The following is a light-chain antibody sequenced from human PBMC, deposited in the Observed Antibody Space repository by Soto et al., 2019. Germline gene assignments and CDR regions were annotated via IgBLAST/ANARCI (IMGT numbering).Light chain of an antibody. CDR1: QSISSW. CDR3: QYYKESST. V-gene: IGKV1-5*03. J-gene: IGKJ1*01. CDR2: QAS. Sequence: DIQMTQSPSTLSASVGDRVTITCRASQSISSWLAWYQQKPGRAPKLLIYQASSSEIGVPSRFSGSGSGTEFNLTIRRLPPDDFSTYYFQYYKESSTFGQGTRLEIK.